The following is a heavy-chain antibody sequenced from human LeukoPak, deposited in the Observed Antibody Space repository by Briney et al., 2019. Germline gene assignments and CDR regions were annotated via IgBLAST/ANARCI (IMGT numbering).Heavy chain of an antibody. V-gene: IGHV1-69*02. Sequence: SVKVSCKASGGTFSSYTISWVRQAPGQGLELMGRIIPILGIANYAQKFQGRVTITADKSTSTAYMELSSLRSEDTAVYYCARGPYCGGDCYFAYWGQGTLVTVSS. CDR2: IIPILGIA. CDR1: GGTFSSYT. J-gene: IGHJ4*02. D-gene: IGHD2-21*01. CDR3: ARGPYCGGDCYFAY.